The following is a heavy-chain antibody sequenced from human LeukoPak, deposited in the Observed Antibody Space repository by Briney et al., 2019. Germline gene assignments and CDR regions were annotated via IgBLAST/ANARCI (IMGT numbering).Heavy chain of an antibody. CDR2: IYPGDSDT. V-gene: IGHV5-51*01. CDR3: ARHQFSHKLELHTRFVDYGSEAGVADY. D-gene: IGHD3-10*01. Sequence: GASLQISCKGSGYIFTSYWIGWGRPLPGKGLEWMGIIYPGDSDTRYSPSFQGQVTISADKSISTAYLQWSSLKASDTAMYYCARHQFSHKLELHTRFVDYGSEAGVADYWGQGTLVTVSS. J-gene: IGHJ4*02. CDR1: GYIFTSYW.